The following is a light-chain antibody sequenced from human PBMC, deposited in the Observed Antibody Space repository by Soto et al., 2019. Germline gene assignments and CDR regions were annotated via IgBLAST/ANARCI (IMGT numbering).Light chain of an antibody. V-gene: IGLV2-11*01. Sequence: QSVLTQPRSVSGSPGQSVTISCTGTSIDVGGYNYVSWYQQHPGKAPKLMIYDVSKRPSGVPDRFSGSKSGNTASLTISGLQAEDEADYYCCSYAGSYTVFGGGTKVTVL. J-gene: IGLJ2*01. CDR2: DVS. CDR1: SIDVGGYNY. CDR3: CSYAGSYTV.